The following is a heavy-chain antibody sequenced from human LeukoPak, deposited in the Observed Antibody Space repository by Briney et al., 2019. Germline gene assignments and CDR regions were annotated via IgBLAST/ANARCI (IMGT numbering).Heavy chain of an antibody. Sequence: ASVTVSCKASGYTFTSYGISWVRQAPGQGLEWMGWISAYNGNTNYAQKLQGRVTMTTDTSTGTAYMELRSLRSDDTAVYYCARVPSTGRIAAAGTRWFDPWGQGTLVTVSS. CDR2: ISAYNGNT. CDR3: ARVPSTGRIAAAGTRWFDP. D-gene: IGHD6-13*01. CDR1: GYTFTSYG. J-gene: IGHJ5*02. V-gene: IGHV1-18*01.